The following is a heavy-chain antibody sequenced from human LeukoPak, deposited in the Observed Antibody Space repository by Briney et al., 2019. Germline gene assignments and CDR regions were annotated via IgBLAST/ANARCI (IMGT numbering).Heavy chain of an antibody. CDR1: GFTFSSYA. J-gene: IGHJ4*02. Sequence: GGSLRLSCAASGFTFSSYAMSWVRQAPGKGLEWVSAISGSRDSTYYADSVKGRFTLSRDNSKNTLYLQMNSLRAEDTAVYYCAKGRRNSLPSYYFDYWGQGTLVTVSS. CDR2: ISGSRDST. V-gene: IGHV3-23*01. D-gene: IGHD2/OR15-2a*01. CDR3: AKGRRNSLPSYYFDY.